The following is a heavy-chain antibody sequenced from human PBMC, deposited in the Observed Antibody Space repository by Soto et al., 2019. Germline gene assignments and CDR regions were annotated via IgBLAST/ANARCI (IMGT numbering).Heavy chain of an antibody. CDR3: ARDRGYGSGSYQSYYYYYYGMDV. Sequence: SETLSLTCTVSGGSVSSGSYYWSWIRQPPGKGLEWIGYIYYSGSTNYNPSLKSRVTISVDTSKNQFSLKLSSVTAADTAVYYCARDRGYGSGSYQSYYYYYYGMDVWGQGTTVTVSS. D-gene: IGHD3-10*01. CDR2: IYYSGST. CDR1: GGSVSSGSYY. J-gene: IGHJ6*02. V-gene: IGHV4-61*01.